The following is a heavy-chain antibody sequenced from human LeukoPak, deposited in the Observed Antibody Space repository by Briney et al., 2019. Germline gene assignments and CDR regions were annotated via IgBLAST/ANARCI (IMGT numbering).Heavy chain of an antibody. D-gene: IGHD3-10*01. J-gene: IGHJ4*02. CDR3: ARLYYYGSGSYLPLDY. V-gene: IGHV1-2*02. CDR1: GGTFSSYA. Sequence: ASVKVSCKASGGTFSSYAISWVRQAPGQGLEWMGWINPNSGDTKYAQKFQGRVSMTRDTSINTAYMELSSLRSDDTAVYYCARLYYYGSGSYLPLDYWGQGTLVTVSS. CDR2: INPNSGDT.